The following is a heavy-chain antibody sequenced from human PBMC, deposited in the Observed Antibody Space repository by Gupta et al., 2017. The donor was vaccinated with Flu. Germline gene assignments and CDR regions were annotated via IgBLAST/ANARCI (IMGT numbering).Heavy chain of an antibody. V-gene: IGHV1-46*03. D-gene: IGHD4-4*01. CDR2: INPSGGST. CDR3: ARDHVMTTVTTLYYFDY. CDR1: Y. J-gene: IGHJ4*02. Sequence: YMHWVRQAPGQGLEWMGIINPSGGSTSYAKKFQGRVTMTRDTSTSTVYMELSSLRSEDTAVYYCARDHVMTTVTTLYYFDYWGQGTLVTVSS.